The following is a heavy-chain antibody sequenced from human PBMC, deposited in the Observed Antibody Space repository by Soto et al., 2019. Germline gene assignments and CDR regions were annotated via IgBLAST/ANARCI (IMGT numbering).Heavy chain of an antibody. D-gene: IGHD4-4*01. Sequence: PSQTLSLTCXISGDSVSSNSAAWIWIRHSPSRGLEWLGRTYYRSTWSNDYAVSVKSRITINPDTSKNQFSLQMNSLRPEDTAAYYCARVKPDYSNPRWPFFFYGMDVWGQGTTVTVSS. CDR1: GDSVSSNSAA. J-gene: IGHJ6*02. CDR3: ARVKPDYSNPRWPFFFYGMDV. CDR2: TYYRSTWSN. V-gene: IGHV6-1*01.